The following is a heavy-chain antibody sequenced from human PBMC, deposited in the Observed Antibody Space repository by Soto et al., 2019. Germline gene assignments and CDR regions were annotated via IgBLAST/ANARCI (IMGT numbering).Heavy chain of an antibody. CDR1: GYTFTSYG. CDR2: INAGNGNT. CDR3: ASYPNDSSAYYHHYYYGMDV. D-gene: IGHD3-22*01. V-gene: IGHV1-3*01. Sequence: QIQLMQSGAEVKKPGASVKVSCKASGYTFTSYGIHWVRQAPGQRLEWTGWINAGNGNTKYSEKFQGRVTITRDTSASTAYLEVSSLRSEDTAVYYCASYPNDSSAYYHHYYYGMDVWGQGTTVTVSS. J-gene: IGHJ6*02.